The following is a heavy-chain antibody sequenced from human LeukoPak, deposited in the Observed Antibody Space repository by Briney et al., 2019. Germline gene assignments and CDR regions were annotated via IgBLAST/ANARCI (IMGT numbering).Heavy chain of an antibody. Sequence: SETLSLTCTVSGGSISSSSYYWGWIRQPPGKGLEWIGSIYYSGSTYYNPSPKSRVTISEDTSKNQFSLKLSSVTAADTAVYYCARAFRGIFGVFEAFDIWGQGTMVTVSS. D-gene: IGHD3-3*01. J-gene: IGHJ3*02. CDR3: ARAFRGIFGVFEAFDI. V-gene: IGHV4-39*07. CDR1: GGSISSSSYY. CDR2: IYYSGST.